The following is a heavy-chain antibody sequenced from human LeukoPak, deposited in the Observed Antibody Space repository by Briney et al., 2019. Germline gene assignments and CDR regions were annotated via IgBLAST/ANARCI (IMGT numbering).Heavy chain of an antibody. CDR1: GYTFTNYG. Sequence: VASVKVSCKASGYTFTNYGISWVRQAPGQGLEWMGGIIPIFGTANYAQKFQGRVTITADESTSTAYMELSSLRSEDTAVYYCAREGYSSGWYTGAFDYWGQGTLVTVSS. CDR2: IIPIFGTA. D-gene: IGHD6-19*01. J-gene: IGHJ4*02. V-gene: IGHV1-69*13. CDR3: AREGYSSGWYTGAFDY.